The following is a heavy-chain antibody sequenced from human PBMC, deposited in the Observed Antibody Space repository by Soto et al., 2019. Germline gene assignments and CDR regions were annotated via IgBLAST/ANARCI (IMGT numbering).Heavy chain of an antibody. CDR2: IIPIFGTA. Sequence: QVQLVQSGAEVKKPGSSVKVSCKASGGTFSSYAISWVRQAPGQGLEWMGGIIPIFGTANYAQKFQGRVTITADESTSTAYMGLSSLRSEDTAVYYCARDGVERVVDYYYYGMDVWGQGTTVTVSS. CDR1: GGTFSSYA. D-gene: IGHD3-16*01. CDR3: ARDGVERVVDYYYYGMDV. J-gene: IGHJ6*02. V-gene: IGHV1-69*01.